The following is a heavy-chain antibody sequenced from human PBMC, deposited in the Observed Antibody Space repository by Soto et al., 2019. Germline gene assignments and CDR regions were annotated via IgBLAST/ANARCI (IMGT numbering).Heavy chain of an antibody. Sequence: QVHLVQSGAEVKKPGSSVRVSCKTSGYTFSNYAISWVRQAPGQGLEWMGWINTGSGYTNYAHNRVTMTKDASSYTAYLGVTSLSSDGTAIYYCAGDLVYTGGSDADYWGQGNLVTVSS. CDR2: INTGSGYT. CDR3: AGDLVYTGGSDADY. D-gene: IGHD2-8*02. J-gene: IGHJ4*02. CDR1: GYTFSNYA. V-gene: IGHV1-18*01.